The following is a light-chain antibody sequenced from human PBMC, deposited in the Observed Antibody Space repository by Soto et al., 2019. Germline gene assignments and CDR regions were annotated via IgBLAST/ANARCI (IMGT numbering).Light chain of an antibody. J-gene: IGKJ2*01. CDR3: QQHGIPPVT. CDR2: AAS. V-gene: IGKV3-20*01. CDR1: QSVTNNF. Sequence: EIVLTQSPGTLSLSPGERATLSCRASQSVTNNFLAWYQHKPGQAPRLLIYAASSRPGVFPDRFPGSGTGTNFTPTFSRLEPEVCGVYPCQQHGIPPVTFDQGTKLEI.